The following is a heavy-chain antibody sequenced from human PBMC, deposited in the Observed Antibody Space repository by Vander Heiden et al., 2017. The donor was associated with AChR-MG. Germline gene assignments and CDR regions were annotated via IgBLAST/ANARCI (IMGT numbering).Heavy chain of an antibody. J-gene: IGHJ6*02. V-gene: IGHV4-4*07. CDR1: GGSISSYY. CDR3: AREGYYDSSGYYPPCCYYYGMDV. D-gene: IGHD3-22*01. CDR2: IYTSGST. Sequence: QVQLQESGPGLVKPSETLSLTCTVSGGSISSYYWSWIRQPAGKGLEWIGRIYTSGSTNYNPSLKSRVTMSVDTSKNQFSLKLSSVTAADTAVYYCAREGYYDSSGYYPPCCYYYGMDVWGQGTTVTVSS.